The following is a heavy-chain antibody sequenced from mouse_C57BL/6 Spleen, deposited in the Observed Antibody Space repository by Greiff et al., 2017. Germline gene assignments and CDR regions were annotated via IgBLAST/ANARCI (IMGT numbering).Heavy chain of an antibody. CDR2: IYPRSGNT. V-gene: IGHV1-81*01. D-gene: IGHD2-1*01. CDR3: ARSYGNFPFDY. J-gene: IGHJ2*01. Sequence: VKLQESGAELARPGASVKLSCKASGYTFTSYGISWVKQRTGQGLEWIGEIYPRSGNTYYNEKFKGKATLTADKSSSTAYMELRSLTSEDSAVYFCARSYGNFPFDYWGQGTTLTVSS. CDR1: GYTFTSYG.